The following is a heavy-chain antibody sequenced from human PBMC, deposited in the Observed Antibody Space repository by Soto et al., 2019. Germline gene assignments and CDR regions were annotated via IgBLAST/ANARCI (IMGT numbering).Heavy chain of an antibody. CDR2: IYYSGST. V-gene: IGHV4-39*01. CDR1: GGSISSSSYY. CDR3: ARNYFWSGGSCYVGHDSFYI. J-gene: IGHJ3*02. Sequence: QLQLQESGPGLVKPSETLSLTCTVSGGSISSSSYYWGWIRQPPGKGLEWIGSIYYSGSTYYNPSLHSRVTMSVDTFKIQFSLKLSSVTAADTAVYYFARNYFWSGGSCYVGHDSFYIWGQGTMATVSS. D-gene: IGHD2-15*01.